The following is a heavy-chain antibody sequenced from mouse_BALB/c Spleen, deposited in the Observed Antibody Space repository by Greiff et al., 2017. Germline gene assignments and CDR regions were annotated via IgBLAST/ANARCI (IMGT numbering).Heavy chain of an antibody. V-gene: IGHV14-3*02. CDR3: ARGDYDGAWFAY. D-gene: IGHD2-4*01. Sequence: VQLQQSGAELVKPGASVKLSCTASGFNINDTYMHWVKQRPEQGLEWIGRIDPANGNTKYDPKFQGKATITTDTSSITAYLQLSSLTSEDTAVYYCARGDYDGAWFAYWGQGTLVTVSA. J-gene: IGHJ3*01. CDR1: GFNINDTY. CDR2: IDPANGNT.